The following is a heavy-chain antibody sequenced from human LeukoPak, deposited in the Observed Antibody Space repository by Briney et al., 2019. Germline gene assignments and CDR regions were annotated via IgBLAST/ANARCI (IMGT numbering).Heavy chain of an antibody. Sequence: ASVKVSCKASGGTFSSYAISWVRQAPGQGLEWMGGIIPIFGTANHAQKFQGRVTITADESTSTAYMELSSLRSEDAAVYYCASGPSGYYDSSGYPDGYYFDYWGQGTLVTVSS. CDR3: ASGPSGYYDSSGYPDGYYFDY. D-gene: IGHD3-22*01. V-gene: IGHV1-69*13. J-gene: IGHJ4*02. CDR2: IIPIFGTA. CDR1: GGTFSSYA.